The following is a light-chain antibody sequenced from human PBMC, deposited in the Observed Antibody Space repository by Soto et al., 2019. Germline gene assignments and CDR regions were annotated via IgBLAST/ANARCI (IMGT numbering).Light chain of an antibody. Sequence: DIPLTQSPSTLSASVGDRVTITCRASQSISSWLAWYQQRPGKAPKLLIYAASSLESGVPSRFSGSASGTEFTLTISSLQPDDFATYYCQQHNSYPLTFGGGTKVEIK. V-gene: IGKV1-5*01. J-gene: IGKJ4*01. CDR2: AAS. CDR1: QSISSW. CDR3: QQHNSYPLT.